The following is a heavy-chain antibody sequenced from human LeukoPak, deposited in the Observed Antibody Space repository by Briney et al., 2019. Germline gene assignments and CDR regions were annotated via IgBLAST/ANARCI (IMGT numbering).Heavy chain of an antibody. CDR2: ISAYNGNT. CDR1: GGTFSSYA. J-gene: IGHJ1*01. V-gene: IGHV1-18*01. CDR3: ARVGDYDSSGYEYFQH. D-gene: IGHD3-22*01. Sequence: APVKVSCKASGGTFSSYAISWVRQAPGQGLKWMGWISAYNGNTNYAQKLQGRVTMTTDTSTSTAYMELRSLRSDDTAVYYCARVGDYDSSGYEYFQHWGQGTLVTVSS.